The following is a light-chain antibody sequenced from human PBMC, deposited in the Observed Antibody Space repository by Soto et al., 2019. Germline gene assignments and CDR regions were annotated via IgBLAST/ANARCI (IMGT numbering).Light chain of an antibody. Sequence: EIVMTQSPVTLSVSPGERATLSCRASQSVGGDLAWYQQIPGQAPRLLIYGAVTRATGVAARFSGGGSGTEFTLTVDSLQSEDLAIYYCQQYYAWPRTFGQWTKLEI. J-gene: IGKJ2*01. CDR2: GAV. CDR1: QSVGGD. CDR3: QQYYAWPRT. V-gene: IGKV3-15*01.